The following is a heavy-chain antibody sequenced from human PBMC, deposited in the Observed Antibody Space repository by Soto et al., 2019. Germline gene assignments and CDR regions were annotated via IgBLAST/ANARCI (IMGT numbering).Heavy chain of an antibody. CDR2: IIPIFGTT. CDR1: GGIFNSYA. J-gene: IGHJ5*02. V-gene: IGHV1-69*01. D-gene: IGHD2-8*01. Sequence: QVQLVQSGAEVKKPGTSVKVSCKVSGGIFNSYALSWVRQAPGQGPEWMGQIIPIFGTTNYAQKFKGRVSIAADESTSIAYMELSSLSSEDTAMYYCTREKFSNDFDPWGQGTLVIVSS. CDR3: TREKFSNDFDP.